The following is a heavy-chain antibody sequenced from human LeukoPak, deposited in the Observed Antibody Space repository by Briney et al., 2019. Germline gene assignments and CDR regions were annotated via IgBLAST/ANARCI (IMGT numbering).Heavy chain of an antibody. D-gene: IGHD3-22*01. J-gene: IGHJ3*02. CDR3: ARYYYDSSGYHIGAFDI. V-gene: IGHV3-21*01. CDR2: ISSSGSYI. CDR1: GFTFSTYG. Sequence: NPGGSLRLSCAASGFTFSTYGMHWVRQAPGKGLEWVSSISSSGSYIDYADSVKGRFTISRANDKNSLYLQMNSLRAEDTAVYYCARYYYDSSGYHIGAFDIWGQGTRVTVSS.